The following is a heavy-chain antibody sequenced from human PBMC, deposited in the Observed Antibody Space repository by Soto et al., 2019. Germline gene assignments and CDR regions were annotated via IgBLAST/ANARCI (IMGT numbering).Heavy chain of an antibody. J-gene: IGHJ6*02. CDR1: GFTFSSYG. V-gene: IGHV3-30*18. CDR3: AKDHYDYYYGMDV. Sequence: QVQLVESGGGVVQPGRSLRLSCVASGFTFSSYGMHWVRQAPGKGLEWVAVISYDGSNKYYADSVKGRFTISRDNSKNTLYLQMNSLRAEDTAVYYCAKDHYDYYYGMDVWGQGTTVTVSS. CDR2: ISYDGSNK.